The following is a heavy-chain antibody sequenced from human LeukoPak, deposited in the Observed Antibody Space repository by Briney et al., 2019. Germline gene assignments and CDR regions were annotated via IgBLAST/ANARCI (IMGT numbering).Heavy chain of an antibody. CDR2: ISYDGSNK. CDR3: ARASRWLA. J-gene: IGHJ5*02. D-gene: IGHD6-19*01. CDR1: GFTFSSYA. Sequence: GGSLRLSCAASGFTFSSYAMHWVRQAPGKGLEWVAVISYDGSNKYYADSVKGRFTISRDNSMNTLYLQMNSLRAEDTAVYYCARASRWLAWGQGTLVTVSS. V-gene: IGHV3-30-3*01.